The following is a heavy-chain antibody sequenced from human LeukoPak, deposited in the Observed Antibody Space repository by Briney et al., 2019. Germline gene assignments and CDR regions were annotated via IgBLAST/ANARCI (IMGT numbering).Heavy chain of an antibody. CDR2: ISSSGSTI. J-gene: IGHJ4*02. CDR3: ARVYSSRIPYYFDY. Sequence: PGWSLRLSCAASGFTFSDYYMSWIRQAPGKGLEWVSYISSSGSTIYYADSVKGRFTVSRDNAKNSLYLQMNSLRAEDTAVYYCARVYSSRIPYYFDYWGQGTLVTVSS. CDR1: GFTFSDYY. D-gene: IGHD6-13*01. V-gene: IGHV3-11*04.